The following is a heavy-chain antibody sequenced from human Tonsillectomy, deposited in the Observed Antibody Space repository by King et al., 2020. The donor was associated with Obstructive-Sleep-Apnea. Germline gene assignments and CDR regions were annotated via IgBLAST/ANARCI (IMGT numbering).Heavy chain of an antibody. CDR1: GFTFSSYA. CDR3: AKERPPIKTGGRPPLDY. CDR2: ISGSGGST. J-gene: IGHJ4*02. Sequence: VQLVESGGGLVQPGGSLRLSCAASGFTFSSYAMSWVRQAPGKGLEWVSAISGSGGSTYYADSVKGRFTISRDNSKNTLYLQMNSLRAEDTAVYYGAKERPPIKTGGRPPLDYWGQGTLVTVSS. D-gene: IGHD7-27*01. V-gene: IGHV3-23*04.